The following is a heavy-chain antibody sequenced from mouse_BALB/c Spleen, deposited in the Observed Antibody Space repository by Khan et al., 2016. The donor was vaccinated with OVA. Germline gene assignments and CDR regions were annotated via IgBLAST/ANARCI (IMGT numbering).Heavy chain of an antibody. CDR2: IWAGGST. J-gene: IGHJ2*01. CDR1: GFSLTSHG. Sequence: VQLQESGPGLVAPSQSLSITCTVSGFSLTSHGVHWVRQPPGKGLEWLGVIWAGGSTNYNSALMSRLSISKDSSKSQVFLKMNSLQTDDTAMYYCARKREANYFDYWGQGTTLTVSS. CDR3: ARKREANYFDY. V-gene: IGHV2-9*02.